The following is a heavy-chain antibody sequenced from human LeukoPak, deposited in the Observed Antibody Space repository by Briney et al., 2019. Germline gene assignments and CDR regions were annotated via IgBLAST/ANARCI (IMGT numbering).Heavy chain of an antibody. J-gene: IGHJ6*02. V-gene: IGHV1-8*01. Sequence: GASVKVSCMASGYTFTSYDINWVRQATGQGLEWMGWMNPNSGNTGYTQKFQGRVTMTRNTSISTAYMELSSLRSEDTAVYYCARGGTGTTDYGMDVWGQGTTVTVSS. D-gene: IGHD1-7*01. CDR2: MNPNSGNT. CDR1: GYTFTSYD. CDR3: ARGGTGTTDYGMDV.